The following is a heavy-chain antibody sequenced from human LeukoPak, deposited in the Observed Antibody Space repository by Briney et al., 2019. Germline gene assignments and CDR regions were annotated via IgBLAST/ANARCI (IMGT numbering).Heavy chain of an antibody. J-gene: IGHJ4*02. Sequence: SETLSLTCAVYGGSFSGYYWSWIRQPPGKGLEWIGEINHSGSTNYNPSLKSRFTISVDTSKNQFSLKLSSVTAADTAVYYCARGLPRDYYDSSGPPGDYWGQGTLVTVSS. V-gene: IGHV4-34*01. D-gene: IGHD3-22*01. CDR2: INHSGST. CDR3: ARGLPRDYYDSSGPPGDY. CDR1: GGSFSGYY.